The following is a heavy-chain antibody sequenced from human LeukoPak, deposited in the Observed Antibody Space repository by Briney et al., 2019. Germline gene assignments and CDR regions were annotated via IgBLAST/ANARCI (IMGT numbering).Heavy chain of an antibody. Sequence: GGSLRLSCAASGFTFNSYEMNWVRQAPGKGLEWVSSISSSSSYIYYADSVKGRFTISRDNAKNSLYLQMNSLRAEDAAVYYCARDQQWLVYYFDYWGQGTLVTVSS. V-gene: IGHV3-21*01. CDR2: ISSSSSYI. CDR3: ARDQQWLVYYFDY. D-gene: IGHD6-19*01. CDR1: GFTFNSYE. J-gene: IGHJ4*02.